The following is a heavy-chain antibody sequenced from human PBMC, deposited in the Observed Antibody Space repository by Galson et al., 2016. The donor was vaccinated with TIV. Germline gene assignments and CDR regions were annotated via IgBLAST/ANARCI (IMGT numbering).Heavy chain of an antibody. CDR1: GGTFSSYA. J-gene: IGHJ4*02. V-gene: IGHV1-69*13. CDR3: ARAPGYYDSSAYYPA. CDR2: IIGMFGTT. Sequence: SVKVSCKASGGTFSSYAFSWVRQAPGQGLEWMGRIIGMFGTTNYANKFQGRVTITADESTSTAYMELSSLTSEDTAVYYCARAPGYYDSSAYYPAWGQGTLVTVSS. D-gene: IGHD3-22*01.